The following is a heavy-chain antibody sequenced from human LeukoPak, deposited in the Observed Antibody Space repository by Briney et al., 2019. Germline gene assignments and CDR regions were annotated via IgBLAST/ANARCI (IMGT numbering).Heavy chain of an antibody. J-gene: IGHJ3*02. CDR3: ARDLCGGDCYSEDVFDI. CDR1: GYTFTSYY. CDR2: INPSGGST. Sequence: ASVKVSCKASGYTFTSYYIHWVRQAPGQGLEWMGMINPSGGSTSYAQKFQGRLTMTRDTSTTTVYMELSSLRFEDTAVYYCARDLCGGDCYSEDVFDIWGQGTMVTVSS. V-gene: IGHV1-46*01. D-gene: IGHD2-21*02.